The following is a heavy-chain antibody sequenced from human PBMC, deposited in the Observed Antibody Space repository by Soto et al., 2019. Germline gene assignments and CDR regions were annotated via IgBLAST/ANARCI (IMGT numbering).Heavy chain of an antibody. J-gene: IGHJ4*02. V-gene: IGHV4-39*01. D-gene: IGHD5-18*01. CDR2: IYYSGSS. CDR1: GGSIGSSSGY. Sequence: SETMSLTCTVSGGSIGSSSGYWGWIRQPPGKGLEWIGSIYYSGSSYYNPSLKSRVTISVDTSKNQFSLKLSSVTAADTAVYSCARILNTAMLLLDYWGQGTLVTVSS. CDR3: ARILNTAMLLLDY.